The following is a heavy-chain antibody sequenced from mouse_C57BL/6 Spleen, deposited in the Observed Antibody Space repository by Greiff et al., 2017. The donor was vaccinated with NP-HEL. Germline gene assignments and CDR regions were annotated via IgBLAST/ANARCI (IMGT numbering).Heavy chain of an antibody. CDR2: ISYDGSN. J-gene: IGHJ3*01. CDR3: AREGDYGSSPAWFAY. CDR1: GYSITSGYY. V-gene: IGHV3-6*01. Sequence: EVQLQQSGPGLVKPSQSLSLTCSVTGYSITSGYYWNWIRQFPGNKLEWMGYISYDGSNNYNPSLKNRISITRDTSKNQFYLKLNSVTTEETATYYCAREGDYGSSPAWFAYWGQGTLVTVSA. D-gene: IGHD1-1*01.